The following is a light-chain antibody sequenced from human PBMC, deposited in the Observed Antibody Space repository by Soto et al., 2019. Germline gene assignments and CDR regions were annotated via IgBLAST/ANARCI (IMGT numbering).Light chain of an antibody. CDR3: SSYTSSSPRYV. Sequence: QCALTQPASVSGSPEQSVTISCTGTSSDVGCYNYVSWYQQHPGKAPKIMIYEVSNRPSGVSNRFSGSKSGNTASLTISGLQTEDEADYYCSSYTSSSPRYVFGTGTKLTVL. J-gene: IGLJ1*01. CDR1: SSDVGCYNY. CDR2: EVS. V-gene: IGLV2-14*01.